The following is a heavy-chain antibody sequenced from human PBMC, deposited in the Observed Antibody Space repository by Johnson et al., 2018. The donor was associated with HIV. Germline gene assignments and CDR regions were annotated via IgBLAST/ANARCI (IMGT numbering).Heavy chain of an antibody. J-gene: IGHJ3*02. CDR2: ISYDGSNK. CDR3: ARERYCSSTSCYFSRPPDAFDI. V-gene: IGHV3-30*04. Sequence: VQLVESGGGVVQPGRSLRLSCAASGFTFSSYGMHWVRQAPANGLEWVAVISYDGSNKYYADSVKGRFTISRDNSKNTLYLQMNSLRAEDTAVYYCARERYCSSTSCYFSRPPDAFDIWGQGTMVTVSS. D-gene: IGHD2-2*01. CDR1: GFTFSSYG.